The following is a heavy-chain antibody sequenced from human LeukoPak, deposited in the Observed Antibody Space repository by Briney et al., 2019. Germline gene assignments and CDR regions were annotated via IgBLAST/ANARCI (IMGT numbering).Heavy chain of an antibody. CDR2: ISTYSGNT. Sequence: GASVKVSCKASGYSFAGYGISWVRPAPAQGLEWIGWISTYSGNTNYAHNLQGRITVTTETSTSTAYMELRSLRSDDTAVYYCARVGAAPGHFDYWGQGTQLTVSS. J-gene: IGHJ4*02. V-gene: IGHV1-18*01. D-gene: IGHD6-13*01. CDR1: GYSFAGYG. CDR3: ARVGAAPGHFDY.